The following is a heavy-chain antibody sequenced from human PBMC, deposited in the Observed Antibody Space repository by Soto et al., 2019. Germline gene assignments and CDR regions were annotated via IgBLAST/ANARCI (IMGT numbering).Heavy chain of an antibody. CDR1: GFTFSNYL. J-gene: IGHJ5*02. V-gene: IGHV3-7*03. CDR3: AWTLTATGWFDT. Sequence: SGGFLRLSCAASGFTFSNYLMTWIRQAPGKGLEWVANIKEDGSEKYYVDSVKGRFSISRDNAKSSLYLQMNSLRVEDTALYYCAWTLTATGWFDTWGQGTLVTVSS. CDR2: IKEDGSEK.